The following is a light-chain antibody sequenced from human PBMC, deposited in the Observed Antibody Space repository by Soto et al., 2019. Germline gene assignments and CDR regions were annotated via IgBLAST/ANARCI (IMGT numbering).Light chain of an antibody. CDR3: QQYNSYPWT. V-gene: IGKV1-5*03. J-gene: IGKJ1*01. CDR2: KAS. Sequence: DIKMNKSPSTLSASVGDQVPITCRASQSISSWLAWYPQNPGKAPKLLIYKASTVESGVPSNFSGSGSGTEFTLSISSLQPEDFATYYCQQYNSYPWTFGQGTKVEI. CDR1: QSISSW.